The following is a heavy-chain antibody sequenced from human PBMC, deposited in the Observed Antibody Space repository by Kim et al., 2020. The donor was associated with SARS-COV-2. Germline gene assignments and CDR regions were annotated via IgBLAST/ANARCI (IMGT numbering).Heavy chain of an antibody. CDR3: ARDSQLWLMSSLDY. CDR1: GFTFSSYG. V-gene: IGHV3-33*01. Sequence: GGSLRLSCAASGFTFSSYGMHWVRQAPGKGLEWVAVIWYDGSNKYYADSVKGRFTISRDNSKNTLYLQMNSLRAEDSAVYYCARDSQLWLMSSLDYWGQGTLVTVSS. D-gene: IGHD5-18*01. J-gene: IGHJ4*02. CDR2: IWYDGSNK.